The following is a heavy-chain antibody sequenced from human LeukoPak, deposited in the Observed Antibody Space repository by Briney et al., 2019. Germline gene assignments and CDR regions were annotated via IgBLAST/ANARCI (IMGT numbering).Heavy chain of an antibody. CDR3: AKGFLSPTYYFEY. Sequence: PGGSLRLSCVGSGFTFSNSAMRWVRQAPGKGLEWVSSISASGTNTYYADSVKGRFTISRDNAKNTVYLQLNSLRAEDTATYYCAKGFLSPTYYFEYWGQGTLVTVSS. CDR1: GFTFSNSA. V-gene: IGHV3-23*01. D-gene: IGHD2/OR15-2a*01. J-gene: IGHJ4*02. CDR2: ISASGTNT.